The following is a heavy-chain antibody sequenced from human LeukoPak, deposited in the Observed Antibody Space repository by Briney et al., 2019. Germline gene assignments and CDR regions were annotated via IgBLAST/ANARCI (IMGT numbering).Heavy chain of an antibody. V-gene: IGHV1-18*01. CDR1: GYTFTSYG. D-gene: IGHD3-22*01. J-gene: IGHJ4*02. Sequence: ASVKVSCKASGYTFTSYGISWVRQAPGQGLEWMGWISAYNGNTNYAQKLQGRVTMTTDTSTSTAYMELRSLRSDDTAVYYCARDQVPYYYDSSGSAIDYWGQGTLVTVSS. CDR3: ARDQVPYYYDSSGSAIDY. CDR2: ISAYNGNT.